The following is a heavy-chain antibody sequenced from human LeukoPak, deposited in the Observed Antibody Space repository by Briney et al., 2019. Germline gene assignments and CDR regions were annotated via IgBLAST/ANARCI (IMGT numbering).Heavy chain of an antibody. CDR3: ARDGWNYLDY. D-gene: IGHD6-19*01. Sequence: SETLSLTCTVSAGSITSYYWSWIRQPPGKGLEWIGYIYYSGSTNYNPSLKSRVTISVDTSKNQFSLKLSSVTAADTAVYYCARDGWNYLDYWGQGTLVTVSS. V-gene: IGHV4-59*12. CDR1: AGSITSYY. CDR2: IYYSGST. J-gene: IGHJ4*02.